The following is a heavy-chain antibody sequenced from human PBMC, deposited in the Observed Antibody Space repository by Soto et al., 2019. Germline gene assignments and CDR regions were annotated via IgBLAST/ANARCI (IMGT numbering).Heavy chain of an antibody. D-gene: IGHD1-1*01. CDR3: AREWQTLHNWNDYYGMDV. CDR1: GGSISSGGYY. J-gene: IGHJ6*02. V-gene: IGHV4-31*03. CDR2: IYYSGST. Sequence: PSETLSLTCTVSGGSISSGGYYWSWIRQHPGKGLEWIGYIYYSGSTYYNPSLKSRVTISVDTSKNQFSLKLSSVTAADTAVYYCAREWQTLHNWNDYYGMDVWGQGTTVTVSS.